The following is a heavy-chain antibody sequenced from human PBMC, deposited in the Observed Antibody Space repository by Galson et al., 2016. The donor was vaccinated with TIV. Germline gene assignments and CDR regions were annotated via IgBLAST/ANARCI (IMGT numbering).Heavy chain of an antibody. Sequence: SLRLSCAASGLLVSDSYMSWVRQPPGEGLEWVSIIYPSGASYYPESTESVKGRFTISRDNSKNTVFLQINSLRVEETAVYYCATSTMPNLGDYWGRGTLVTVS. J-gene: IGHJ4*02. CDR1: GLLVSDSY. CDR3: ATSTMPNLGDY. D-gene: IGHD7-27*01. CDR2: IYPSGAS. V-gene: IGHV3-53*05.